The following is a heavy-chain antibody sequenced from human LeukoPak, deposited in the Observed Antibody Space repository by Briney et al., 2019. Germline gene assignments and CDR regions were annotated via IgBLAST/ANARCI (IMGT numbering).Heavy chain of an antibody. J-gene: IGHJ4*02. Sequence: GASVKVSCKASGYTFTNYDINWVRQATGQGLEWMGRMNPNSANTGYAQKFQGRVTMTRNTSISTAYMELSSLRSEGTAVYYCARVNCSSTSCRSKFLDYWGQGTLVTVSS. V-gene: IGHV1-8*01. CDR1: GYTFTNYD. CDR2: MNPNSANT. CDR3: ARVNCSSTSCRSKFLDY. D-gene: IGHD2-2*01.